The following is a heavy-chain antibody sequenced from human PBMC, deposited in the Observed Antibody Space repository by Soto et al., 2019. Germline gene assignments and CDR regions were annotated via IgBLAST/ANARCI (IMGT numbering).Heavy chain of an antibody. CDR2: MNHSGST. V-gene: IGHV4-34*02. CDR1: GGSFSGYY. Sequence: QVHLQQWGAGLLRPSETLSLTCAVYGGSFSGYYWGWIRQPPGMGLQWIGEMNHSGSTNYNPSLKSRVTISVDTSKNQFSLKLSSVTAADTAVYYCARRYNSSWAFDPWGQGTLVTVSS. D-gene: IGHD6-13*01. CDR3: ARRYNSSWAFDP. J-gene: IGHJ5*02.